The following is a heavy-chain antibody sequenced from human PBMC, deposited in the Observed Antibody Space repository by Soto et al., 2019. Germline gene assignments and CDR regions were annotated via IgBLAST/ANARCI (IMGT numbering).Heavy chain of an antibody. CDR2: INHSGST. CDR3: ARGIAARPYYYYYMDV. D-gene: IGHD6-6*01. CDR1: GGSFSGYY. V-gene: IGHV4-34*01. Sequence: SETLSLTCAVYGGSFSGYYWSWIRQPPGKGLEWIGEINHSGSTNYNPSLKSRVTISVDTSKNQFSLKLRSVTAADTAVYYCARGIAARPYYYYYMDVWGKGTTVTVSS. J-gene: IGHJ6*03.